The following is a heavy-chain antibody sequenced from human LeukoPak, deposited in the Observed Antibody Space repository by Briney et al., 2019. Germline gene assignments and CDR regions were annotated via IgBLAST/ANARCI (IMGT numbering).Heavy chain of an antibody. CDR3: ARAVPEMSTAAAYLDS. J-gene: IGHJ4*02. CDR2: ISGGSSTI. Sequence: GASLRLSCAASGFTFSTSNMNWVRQAPGRGLEWVSYISGGSSTIYYADSVRGRFTVSRDNARSSLYLQMNSLRDEDTAVYFCARAVPEMSTAAAYLDSWGQGTLVTVSS. D-gene: IGHD5-24*01. CDR1: GFTFSTSN. V-gene: IGHV3-48*02.